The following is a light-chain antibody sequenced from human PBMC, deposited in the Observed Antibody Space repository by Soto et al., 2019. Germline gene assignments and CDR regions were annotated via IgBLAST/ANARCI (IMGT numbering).Light chain of an antibody. CDR1: HDISNH. CDR3: QHYDSPPPVT. Sequence: DIQMTQSPSSLSASIGDRVTITCQASHDISNHLNWYQHKPGKAPKLLIYGASTLETGVPSRFSGSGSGTDFTFAISNFQSEDVATYYCQHYDSPPPVTFGQGTRLEIK. CDR2: GAS. J-gene: IGKJ5*01. V-gene: IGKV1-33*01.